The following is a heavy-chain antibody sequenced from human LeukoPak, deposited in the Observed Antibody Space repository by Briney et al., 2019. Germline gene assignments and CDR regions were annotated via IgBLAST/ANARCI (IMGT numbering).Heavy chain of an antibody. V-gene: IGHV1-3*03. D-gene: IGHD6-13*01. CDR3: ARDSHSSPPRPAAKDY. CDR1: GYTFTSYA. CDR2: INAGNGNT. Sequence: ASVKVSCKASGYTFTSYAMHWVRQAPGQRLEWMGWINAGNGNTKYSQEFQGRVTISRDTSASTAYMELSSLRSEDMAVYYCARDSHSSPPRPAAKDYWGQGTLVTVSS. J-gene: IGHJ4*02.